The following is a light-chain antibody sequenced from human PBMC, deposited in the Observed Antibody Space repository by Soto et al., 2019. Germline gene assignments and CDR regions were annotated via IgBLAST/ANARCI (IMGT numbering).Light chain of an antibody. CDR1: QSVSSSY. J-gene: IGKJ2*01. CDR2: GAS. Sequence: EIVLTQSPGTLSLSPGERATLSCRARQSVSSSYLAWYQQKPGQAPRLLIYGASSRATGIPDRFSGSGSGTDFTLTISRLEPEDFAVYYCQQYGSSPVTFGQGTKLEIK. V-gene: IGKV3-20*01. CDR3: QQYGSSPVT.